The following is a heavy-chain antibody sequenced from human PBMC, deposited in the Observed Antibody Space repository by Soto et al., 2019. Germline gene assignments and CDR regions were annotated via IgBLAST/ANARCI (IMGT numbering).Heavy chain of an antibody. J-gene: IGHJ5*02. CDR1: GGSFSDYY. CDR2: INQSGST. D-gene: IGHD6-19*01. CDR3: ARRHSRAYSSDMEEHWFDP. V-gene: IGHV4-34*01. Sequence: SETLSLTCAVYGGSFSDYYWSWIRQPPGRRLEWIGEINQSGSTTYSPSLKRRVTISIHTSKNQFSLKLNSVTAADTAVYYCARRHSRAYSSDMEEHWFDPWGQGTLVTVSS.